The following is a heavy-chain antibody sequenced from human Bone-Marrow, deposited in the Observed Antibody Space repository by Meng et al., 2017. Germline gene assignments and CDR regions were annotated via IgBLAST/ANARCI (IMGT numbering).Heavy chain of an antibody. CDR3: ARQGDTAMATFDY. V-gene: IGHV4-30-4*01. CDR2: ISYSGAT. Sequence: QVQLQESGPRLVRPSQTLSLTCTVSGGSMSSGIFWIWIRQPPGKGLEWIGYISYSGATYYNPSLKSRLTMSVDTAKNQFSLKLSSVTAADTAIYYCARQGDTAMATFDYWGQGTLVTVSS. CDR1: GGSMSSGIF. D-gene: IGHD5-18*01. J-gene: IGHJ4*02.